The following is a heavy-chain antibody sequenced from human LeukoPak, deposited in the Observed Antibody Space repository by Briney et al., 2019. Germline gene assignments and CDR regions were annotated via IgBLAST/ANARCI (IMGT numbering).Heavy chain of an antibody. CDR1: GYTPTELS. Sequence: ASVKVSCKVSGYTPTELSMHWVRQAPGKGLEWMGGFDPEDGETIYAQKFQGRVTMTEDTSTDTAYMELSSLRSEDTAVYYCATDVIAAAGNDYWGQGTLVTVSP. J-gene: IGHJ4*02. V-gene: IGHV1-24*01. CDR2: FDPEDGET. CDR3: ATDVIAAAGNDY. D-gene: IGHD6-13*01.